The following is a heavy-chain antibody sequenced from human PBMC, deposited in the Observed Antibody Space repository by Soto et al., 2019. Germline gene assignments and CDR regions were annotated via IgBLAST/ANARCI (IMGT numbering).Heavy chain of an antibody. Sequence: ASVEVSCKASGYTFTGYYLHWVRQAPGQGLEWMGWINPNSGGTNYAQKFQGWVTMTRDTSISTAYMELSRLRSDDTAVYYCAARIAAAGPDAFYIWGQGTMVTVSS. CDR2: INPNSGGT. CDR1: GYTFTGYY. J-gene: IGHJ3*02. V-gene: IGHV1-2*04. CDR3: AARIAAAGPDAFYI. D-gene: IGHD6-13*01.